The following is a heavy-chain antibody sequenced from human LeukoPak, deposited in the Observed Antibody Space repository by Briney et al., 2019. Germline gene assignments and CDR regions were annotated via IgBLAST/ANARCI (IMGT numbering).Heavy chain of an antibody. J-gene: IGHJ5*02. D-gene: IGHD6-19*01. CDR1: GYTFTSYG. V-gene: IGHV1-18*01. CDR2: ISAYNGNT. CDR3: ARVSGWHGAFNWFDP. Sequence: GASVKVSCKASGYTFTSYGISWVRQAPGQGLEWMGWISAYNGNTNYAQKLQGRVTMTTDTSTSTAYMELRSLRSDDTAVYYCARVSGWHGAFNWFDPWGQGTLVTVSS.